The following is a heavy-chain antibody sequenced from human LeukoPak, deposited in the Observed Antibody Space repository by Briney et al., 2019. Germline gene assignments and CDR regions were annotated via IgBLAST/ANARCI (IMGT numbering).Heavy chain of an antibody. Sequence: QTGGSLRLSCAASGFTFSSYGMHWVRQAPGKGLEWVAFIWYDGSNKYYADSVKGRFTISRDNSKNTLYLQMNSLRAEDTAVYYCAKVSGYPYAQHIWGQGTMVTVSS. J-gene: IGHJ3*02. CDR1: GFTFSSYG. V-gene: IGHV3-30*02. D-gene: IGHD3-10*01. CDR2: IWYDGSNK. CDR3: AKVSGYPYAQHI.